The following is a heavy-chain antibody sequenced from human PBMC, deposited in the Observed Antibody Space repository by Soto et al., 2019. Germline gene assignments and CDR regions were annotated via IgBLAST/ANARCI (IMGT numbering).Heavy chain of an antibody. J-gene: IGHJ4*02. V-gene: IGHV4-30-4*01. CDR1: GGFVNSVNNY. CDR2: IFYTGST. Sequence: QVHLQESGPGLVKPSQTLSLTCTVSGGFVNSVNNYWSWIRQPPGKGLEWLGYIFYTGSTYYNPSLRSRITVSIDTSKNRFTLKLTSVTAADSAVYYCARVPFSSFGVADPPVGLCAHWCQGTLVTVAS. CDR3: ARVPFSSFGVADPPVGLCAH. D-gene: IGHD3-3*01.